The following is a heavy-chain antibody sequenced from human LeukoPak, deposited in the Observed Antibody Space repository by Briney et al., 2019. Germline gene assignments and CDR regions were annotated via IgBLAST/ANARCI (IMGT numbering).Heavy chain of an antibody. Sequence: SETLSLTCTVSGGSISIYYWSWIRQPPGKGLEWIGYIYYSGSTNYNPSLKSRVTISVDKSKNQFSLKLTSVTAADTAIYYCARGHLWFGAPNWFAPWGQGTLVTVSS. CDR1: GGSISIYY. CDR3: ARGHLWFGAPNWFAP. J-gene: IGHJ5*02. V-gene: IGHV4-59*12. CDR2: IYYSGST. D-gene: IGHD3-10*01.